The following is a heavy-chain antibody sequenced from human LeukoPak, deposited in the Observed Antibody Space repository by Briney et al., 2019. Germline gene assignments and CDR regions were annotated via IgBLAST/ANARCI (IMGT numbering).Heavy chain of an antibody. Sequence: ASVKVSCKASGYTFTSYGISWVRQAPGQGLEWMGWISAYNGNTNYAQKLQGRVTMTTDTSTSTAYMELRSLRSYDTAVYYCARDRIAVAGTVRVFAYWGQGTLVTVSS. J-gene: IGHJ4*02. CDR2: ISAYNGNT. CDR3: ARDRIAVAGTVRVFAY. V-gene: IGHV1-18*01. D-gene: IGHD6-19*01. CDR1: GYTFTSYG.